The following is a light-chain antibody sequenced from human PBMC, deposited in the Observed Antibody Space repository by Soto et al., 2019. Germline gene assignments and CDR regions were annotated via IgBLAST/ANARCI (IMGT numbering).Light chain of an antibody. J-gene: IGKJ2*01. V-gene: IGKV1-5*01. CDR3: QQYDSSSPT. CDR1: QNISVW. CDR2: DAS. Sequence: DIQMTQSPSTLSASVGDGVTITCRASQNISVWLAWYQQRPGKAPKFLIYDASSLETGVPSRFSGSGSGTEFTLTVRRLQPDDFATDYCQQYDSSSPTFGQGTKLEIK.